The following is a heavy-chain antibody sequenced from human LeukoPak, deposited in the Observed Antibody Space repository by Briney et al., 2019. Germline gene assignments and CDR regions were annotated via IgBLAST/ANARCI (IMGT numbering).Heavy chain of an antibody. CDR1: GFTFSSFP. D-gene: IGHD6-25*01. CDR2: ITGRGGNT. Sequence: GGSLRLSCAASGFTFSSFPMSWVRQAPGKGLQWVSGITGRGGNTYYADSVEGRFTISRDNSKNTLSLQMDSLRAEDTAIYYCARDRAAFDYWGQGTLVTVSS. J-gene: IGHJ4*02. CDR3: ARDRAAFDY. V-gene: IGHV3-23*01.